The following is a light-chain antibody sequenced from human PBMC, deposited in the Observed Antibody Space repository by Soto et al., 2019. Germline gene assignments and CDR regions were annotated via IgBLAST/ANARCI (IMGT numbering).Light chain of an antibody. CDR2: GAS. V-gene: IGKV3-20*01. J-gene: IGKJ2*01. Sequence: EIVLTQSPGTLSLSPGERATLSCRASQSVRSSYLAWYQQKPGRAPRLLIYGASSRATGIPDRFSGSGSGTDFPLTISRLEPEDFAVYYCQQYGSSPPYTFGQGTKLEIK. CDR1: QSVRSSY. CDR3: QQYGSSPPYT.